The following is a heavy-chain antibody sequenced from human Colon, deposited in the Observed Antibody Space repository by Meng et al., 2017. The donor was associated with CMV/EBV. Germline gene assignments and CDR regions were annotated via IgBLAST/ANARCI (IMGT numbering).Heavy chain of an antibody. Sequence: QLVQVGAEVKTPVAPGEVSCKTSGYPFSDYHRHWVRQAPGQGLEWMGWINSNSGDTDYAKKFQGRFTMTRDTSITTVYMELSSLRSDDTAVYYCARDPSGSRVPFDYWGQGSLVTVSS. CDR2: INSNSGDT. D-gene: IGHD1-26*01. CDR3: ARDPSGSRVPFDY. J-gene: IGHJ4*02. CDR1: GYPFSDYH. V-gene: IGHV1-2*02.